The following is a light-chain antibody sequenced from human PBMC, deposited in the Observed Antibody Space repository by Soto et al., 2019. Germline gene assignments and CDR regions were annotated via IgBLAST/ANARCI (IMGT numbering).Light chain of an antibody. V-gene: IGLV2-14*01. CDR3: SSYTSSSTVV. CDR2: DVS. J-gene: IGLJ1*01. CDR1: SSDVGGYNY. Sequence: QSALTQPASVSGSPGQSITVSCTGTSSDVGGYNYVSWYQQHPGKAPKLMIYDVSYRPSGVSNRFSGSKSGNTASLTISGLQAEDEADYYCSSYTSSSTVVFGTGTKVTVL.